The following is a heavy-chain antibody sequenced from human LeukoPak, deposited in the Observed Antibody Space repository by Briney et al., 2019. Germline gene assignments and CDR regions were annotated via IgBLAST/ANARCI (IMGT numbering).Heavy chain of an antibody. J-gene: IGHJ4*02. V-gene: IGHV4-30-2*01. D-gene: IGHD3-3*02. Sequence: SQTLSLTCAVSGGSISSGGYSWSWIRQPPGKGVEWIGYIYHSGSTYYNPSLKSRVTISVDRSKNQFSLKLSSVTAADTAVYYCASSLAADYYFDYWGQGTLVTVSS. CDR3: ASSLAADYYFDY. CDR1: GGSISSGGYS. CDR2: IYHSGST.